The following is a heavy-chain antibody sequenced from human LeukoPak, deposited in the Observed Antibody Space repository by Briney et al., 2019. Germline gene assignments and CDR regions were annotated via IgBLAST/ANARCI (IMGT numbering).Heavy chain of an antibody. CDR2: ISWNSGSI. CDR3: AELGITMIGGV. D-gene: IGHD3-10*02. CDR1: GFTFSSYA. V-gene: IGHV3-9*01. Sequence: GGSLRLSCAASGFTFSSYAMHWVRHAPGKGLEWVSGISWNSGSIVYADSVKGRFTISRDNAKNSLYLQMNSLRAEDTAVYYCAELGITMIGGVWGKGTTVTISS. J-gene: IGHJ6*04.